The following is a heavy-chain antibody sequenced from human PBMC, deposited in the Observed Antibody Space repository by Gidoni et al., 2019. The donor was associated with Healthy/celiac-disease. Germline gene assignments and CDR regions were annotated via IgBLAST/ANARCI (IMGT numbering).Heavy chain of an antibody. J-gene: IGHJ2*01. V-gene: IGHV2-26*01. CDR3: ARFLSLRVSGVPRSLYFDL. CDR1: GSSLSNARVG. CDR2: IFSNDEK. D-gene: IGHD3-3*01. Sequence: QVTSKESAPVLVKPTETLTLTCTVSGSSLSNARVGVSWIRQPPAKALEWLAHIFSNDEKSYSTSLRSRLTISKDTSKSQVVLTMTNMDPVDTATYYCARFLSLRVSGVPRSLYFDLWGRGTLVTVSS.